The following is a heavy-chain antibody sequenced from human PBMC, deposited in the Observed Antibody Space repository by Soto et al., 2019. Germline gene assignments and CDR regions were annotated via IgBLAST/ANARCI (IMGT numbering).Heavy chain of an antibody. D-gene: IGHD5-18*01. V-gene: IGHV1-18*01. Sequence: ASVKVSCKASGYTLTSSGIIWVRQAPGQGLEWMGWISAYNGNTNYAQKLQGRVTMTTDTSTSTAYMELRSLRSDDTAVYYCASDDSYGDIGYWFDPCGELHQVTVPA. CDR2: ISAYNGNT. CDR1: GYTLTSSG. CDR3: ASDDSYGDIGYWFDP. J-gene: IGHJ5*02.